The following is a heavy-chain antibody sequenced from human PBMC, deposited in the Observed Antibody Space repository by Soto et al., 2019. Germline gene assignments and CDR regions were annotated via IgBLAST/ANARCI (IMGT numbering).Heavy chain of an antibody. D-gene: IGHD2-15*01. CDR1: GYTFTSYG. J-gene: IGHJ4*02. CDR2: ISAYNGHT. CDR3: GRVVIAATRHPDFDY. V-gene: IGHV1-18*01. Sequence: ASVKVSCKASGYTFTSYGISWVRQAPGQGLEWMGWISAYNGHTNYAQKLQGRVTMTTHTSTSTAYMELRSLRSDDTAMYYCGRVVIAATRHPDFDYWGQGALVTVSS.